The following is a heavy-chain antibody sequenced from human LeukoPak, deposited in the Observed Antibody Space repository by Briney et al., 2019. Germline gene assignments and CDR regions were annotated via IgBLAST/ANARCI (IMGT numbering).Heavy chain of an antibody. CDR3: ARGPYCSSTSCYYYYYMDV. V-gene: IGHV4-34*01. CDR1: GGSFSGYY. CDR2: INHSGST. D-gene: IGHD2-2*01. Sequence: SETLSLTCAVYGGSFSGYYWSWIRQPPGKGLEWIGEINHSGSTNYNPSLKSRVTIPVDTSKNQFSLKLSSVTAADTAVYYCARGPYCSSTSCYYYYYMDVWGKGTTVTVSS. J-gene: IGHJ6*03.